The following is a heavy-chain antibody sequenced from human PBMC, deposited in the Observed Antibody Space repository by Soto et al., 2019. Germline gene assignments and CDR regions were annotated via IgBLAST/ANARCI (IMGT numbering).Heavy chain of an antibody. V-gene: IGHV1-69*01. J-gene: IGHJ6*02. CDR1: GGTFSSYA. Sequence: QVQLVQSGAEVKKPGSSVKVSCKASGGTFSSYAISWVRQAPGQGLEWMGGIIPIFGIANYAQKFQGRVTITADESTSTAYMELSSLRSEDTAVYYCARGRIELGHYGDYGMDVWGQGTTVTVSS. CDR2: IIPIFGIA. CDR3: ARGRIELGHYGDYGMDV. D-gene: IGHD4-17*01.